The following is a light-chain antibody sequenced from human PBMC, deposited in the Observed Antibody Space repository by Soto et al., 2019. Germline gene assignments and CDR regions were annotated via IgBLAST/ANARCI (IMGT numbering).Light chain of an antibody. CDR3: QHTTDFT. Sequence: DIQMTQSPSTLAASVGDTVTMTCRSSSKWLAWYQKKPGKAPKLLIYDVSNLERGVPPRFSGSTSGAESTLTITGLQPDDLGTYYCQHTTDFTFGQGTRLEIK. V-gene: IGKV1-5*01. J-gene: IGKJ5*01. CDR2: DVS. CDR1: SSKW.